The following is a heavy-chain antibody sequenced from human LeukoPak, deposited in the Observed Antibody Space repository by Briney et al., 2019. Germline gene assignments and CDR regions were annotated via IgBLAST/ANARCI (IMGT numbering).Heavy chain of an antibody. D-gene: IGHD5-24*01. J-gene: IGHJ4*02. V-gene: IGHV3-66*02. CDR2: TYAGGST. Sequence: PGGSLRLSCAASGVSVSSYHMSWVRQAPGKGLEWVSVTYAGGSTYYADSVKGRFTISRDNSKNTVYLQMTSLTAEDTAVYFCARGGDAYNPFDYWGQGTLVTVSS. CDR1: GVSVSSYH. CDR3: ARGGDAYNPFDY.